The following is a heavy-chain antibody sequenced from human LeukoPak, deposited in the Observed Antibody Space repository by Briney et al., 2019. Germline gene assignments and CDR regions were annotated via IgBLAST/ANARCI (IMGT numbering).Heavy chain of an antibody. J-gene: IGHJ4*02. Sequence: PGGSLRLSCAASGFTFSSYEMNWVRQAPGKGLEWVSYISSSGSTIYYADSVKGRFTISRDNAKNSLYLQMNSLRAEDTAVYYCARTYGDYGPFDYWGQGTLVTVSS. D-gene: IGHD4-17*01. V-gene: IGHV3-48*03. CDR2: ISSSGSTI. CDR3: ARTYGDYGPFDY. CDR1: GFTFSSYE.